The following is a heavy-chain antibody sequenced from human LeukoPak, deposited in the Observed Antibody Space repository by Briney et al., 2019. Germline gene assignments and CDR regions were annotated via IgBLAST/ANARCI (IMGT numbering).Heavy chain of an antibody. Sequence: GGSLRLSCAASGFTFSSYEMNWVRQAPGKGLEWVSHISGGGSSTHYADSVKGRFTISRDNSKNTLYLQMNSLRAEDTAVYYCAKDHTVYGSGSYLDFWGQGTLVTVSS. CDR2: ISGGGSST. D-gene: IGHD3-10*01. J-gene: IGHJ4*02. CDR3: AKDHTVYGSGSYLDF. V-gene: IGHV3-23*01. CDR1: GFTFSSYE.